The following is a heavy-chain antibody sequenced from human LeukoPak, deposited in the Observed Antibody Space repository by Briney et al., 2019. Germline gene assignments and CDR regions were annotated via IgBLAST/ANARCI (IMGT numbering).Heavy chain of an antibody. CDR3: ARNPYYYGSGSYYYYYGMDV. CDR1: GGSFSGYY. J-gene: IGHJ6*02. CDR2: INHSGST. V-gene: IGHV4-34*01. D-gene: IGHD3-10*01. Sequence: PSETLSLTCAVYGGSFSGYYWSWIRQPPGKGLEWIGEINHSGSTNYNPSLKSRVTISVDTSKNQFSLKLSSVTAADTAVYYCARNPYYYGSGSYYYYYGMDVWGQGTTVTVSS.